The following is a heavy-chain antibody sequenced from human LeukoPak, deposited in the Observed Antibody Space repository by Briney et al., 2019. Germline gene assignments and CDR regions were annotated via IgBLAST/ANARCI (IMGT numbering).Heavy chain of an antibody. Sequence: GGSLRLSCAASGFTVSSNYMSWVRQAPGKGLEWVSVIYSGGSTYYADSVKGRFTISRDNSKNTLYLQMNSLRAEDTAVYYCARAPNYYGSWGALDYWGQGTLVTVSS. CDR1: GFTVSSNY. J-gene: IGHJ4*02. D-gene: IGHD3-10*01. CDR3: ARAPNYYGSWGALDY. V-gene: IGHV3-53*01. CDR2: IYSGGST.